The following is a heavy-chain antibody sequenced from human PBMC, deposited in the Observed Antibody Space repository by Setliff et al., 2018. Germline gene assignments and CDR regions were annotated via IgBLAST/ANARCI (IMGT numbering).Heavy chain of an antibody. Sequence: GESLKISCSTSGFTFRDYAMSWVRQAPGKGLEWVGFIRSKVYGATTEYAASVKGRFTISRDDSKSIAYLHMNSLKADDTAVYFCSRENWGEDYWGQGTLVTVSS. CDR3: SRENWGEDY. CDR1: GFTFRDYA. CDR2: IRSKVYGATT. J-gene: IGHJ4*02. D-gene: IGHD7-27*01. V-gene: IGHV3-49*04.